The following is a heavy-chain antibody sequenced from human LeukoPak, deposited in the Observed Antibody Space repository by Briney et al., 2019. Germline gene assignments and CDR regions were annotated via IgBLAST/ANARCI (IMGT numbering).Heavy chain of an antibody. Sequence: GRSLRLSCAASGFTFSSYGMHWVRQAPGKGLEWVAVIWYDGSNKYYADSVKGRFTISRDNSKNTLYLQMNSLRAEDTALYYCAKDISVAAAGTPYYYYGMDVWGQGTTVTVSS. D-gene: IGHD6-13*01. CDR1: GFTFSSYG. J-gene: IGHJ6*02. CDR2: IWYDGSNK. CDR3: AKDISVAAAGTPYYYYGMDV. V-gene: IGHV3-33*06.